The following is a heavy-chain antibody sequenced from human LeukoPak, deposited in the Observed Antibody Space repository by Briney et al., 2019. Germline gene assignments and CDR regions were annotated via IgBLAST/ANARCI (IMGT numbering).Heavy chain of an antibody. CDR2: IKQDGSEK. CDR1: GFTFSSYW. D-gene: IGHD6-6*01. CDR3: ARDSEYSSLDY. J-gene: IGHJ4*02. V-gene: IGHV3-7*01. Sequence: PGGSLRLSCAASGFTFSSYWMSRVRQAPGKGLEWVANIKQDGSEKYYVDSVKGRFTISRDNAKNSLYLQMNSLRAEDTAVYYCARDSEYSSLDYWGQGTLVTVSS.